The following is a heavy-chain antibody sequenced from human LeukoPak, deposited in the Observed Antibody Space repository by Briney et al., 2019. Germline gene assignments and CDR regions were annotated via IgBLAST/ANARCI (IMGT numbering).Heavy chain of an antibody. CDR3: ARDGYSGNDGL. D-gene: IGHD5-12*01. CDR1: GGSFSGYY. J-gene: IGHJ4*02. V-gene: IGHV4-34*01. Sequence: SETLSLTCAVYGGSFSGYYWNWIRQPPGKGLEWIGEINHSGSTNYNSSLKSRVTISVDTSKNQFSLKLSSVTAADTAVYYCARDGYSGNDGLWGQGTLVTVSS. CDR2: INHSGST.